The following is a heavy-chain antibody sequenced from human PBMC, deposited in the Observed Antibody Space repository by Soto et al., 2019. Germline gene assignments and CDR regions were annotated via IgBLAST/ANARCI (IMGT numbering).Heavy chain of an antibody. V-gene: IGHV4-34*01. CDR1: GGSFSGYY. J-gene: IGHJ6*02. Sequence: SETLSLTCAVYGGSFSGYYWSWIRQPPGKGLEWIGEINHSGSTNYNPSLKSRVTISVDTSKNQFSLKLSSVTAADTAVYYCARSRGSGYYPQHYYYGMDVWGQGTTVTVSS. CDR2: INHSGST. CDR3: ARSRGSGYYPQHYYYGMDV. D-gene: IGHD3-3*01.